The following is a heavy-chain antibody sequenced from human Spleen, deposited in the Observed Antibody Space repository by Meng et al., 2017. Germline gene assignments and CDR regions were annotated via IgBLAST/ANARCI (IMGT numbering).Heavy chain of an antibody. D-gene: IGHD3-22*01. CDR3: ARDRYYDQWGQDWFDP. V-gene: IGHV4-38-2*02. CDR1: GYSISSGYY. J-gene: IGHJ5*02. Sequence: SETLSLTCTVSGYSISSGYYWAWIRQPPGKGLEWIGSIYQIGTTYYNPSLKSRVTISVDMSKNQFSLKLSSVTAADTAVYYCARDRYYDQWGQDWFDPWGQGTLVTVSS. CDR2: IYQIGTT.